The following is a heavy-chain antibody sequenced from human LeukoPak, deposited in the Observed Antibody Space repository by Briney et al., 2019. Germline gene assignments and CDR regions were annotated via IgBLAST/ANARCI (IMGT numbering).Heavy chain of an antibody. D-gene: IGHD4-17*01. CDR2: IYYSGST. Sequence: SETLSLTCTVSGASISSYYWSWIRQPPGKGLEWIGYIYYSGSTNYNPSLKSRVTISVDTSKNQFSLKLSSVTAADTAVYYCARHVLMTTVTQPYYYYYMDVWGKGTTVTVSS. CDR3: ARHVLMTTVTQPYYYYYMDV. V-gene: IGHV4-59*08. CDR1: GASISSYY. J-gene: IGHJ6*03.